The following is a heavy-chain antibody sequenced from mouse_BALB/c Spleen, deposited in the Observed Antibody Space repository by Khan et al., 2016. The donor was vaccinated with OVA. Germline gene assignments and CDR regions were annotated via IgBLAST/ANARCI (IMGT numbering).Heavy chain of an antibody. CDR2: VYPSDTYT. V-gene: IGHV1-69*02. CDR1: GYTFTNYW. CDR3: PREGVDGSSLAY. Sequence: QVQLQQSGAELVRPGASVKLSCKASGYTFTNYWINWVRQRPGQGLEWIGNVYPSDTYTNFNQKFKDKATLTVDKSSSTAYIQLISPTSEDSAVYYCPREGVDGSSLAYWGQGTLVTVSA. J-gene: IGHJ3*01. D-gene: IGHD2-3*01.